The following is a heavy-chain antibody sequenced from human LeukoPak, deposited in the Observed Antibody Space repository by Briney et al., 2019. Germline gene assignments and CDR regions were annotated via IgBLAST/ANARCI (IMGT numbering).Heavy chain of an antibody. CDR1: GFTFSSYA. Sequence: PGGSLRVSCAASGFTFSSYAMSWVRQAPGKGLEWVSAISGSGGSTYYADSVKGRFTISRDNSKNTLYLQMNSLRAEDTAVYYCAKDLGPGSVYYYYYYMDVWGEGTTVTVSS. J-gene: IGHJ6*03. CDR3: AKDLGPGSVYYYYYYMDV. D-gene: IGHD3-10*01. V-gene: IGHV3-23*01. CDR2: ISGSGGST.